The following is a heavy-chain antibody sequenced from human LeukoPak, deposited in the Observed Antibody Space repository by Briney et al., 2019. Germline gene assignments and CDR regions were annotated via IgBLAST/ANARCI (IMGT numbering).Heavy chain of an antibody. CDR2: INPNSGGT. Sequence: ASVKVSCKASGYTFTGYYMHWVRQAPGQGLEWMGWINPNSGGTNYAQKFQGWVTMTRDTPISTAYMELSRLRSDDTAVYYCARGRVGSSWFDPWGQGTLVTVSS. CDR1: GYTFTGYY. D-gene: IGHD6-25*01. V-gene: IGHV1-2*04. J-gene: IGHJ5*02. CDR3: ARGRVGSSWFDP.